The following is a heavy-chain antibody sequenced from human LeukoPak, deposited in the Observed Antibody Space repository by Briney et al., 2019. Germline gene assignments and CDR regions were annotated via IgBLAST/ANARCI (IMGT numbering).Heavy chain of an antibody. J-gene: IGHJ4*02. CDR2: INQDGSEI. V-gene: IGHV3-7*01. Sequence: PGESLRLSCAASGFTFSRFRMSRVRQPPGKGLEWVANINQDGSEIYYVDSVKGRFTVSTDNAKNSLYLQMTSLRAEDTAVYYCASSWGSAIDFWGQGTLVTVSS. CDR1: GFTFSRFR. CDR3: ASSWGSAIDF. D-gene: IGHD3-16*01.